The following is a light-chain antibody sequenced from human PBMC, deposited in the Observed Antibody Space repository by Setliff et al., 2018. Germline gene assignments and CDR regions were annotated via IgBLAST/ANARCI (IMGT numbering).Light chain of an antibody. CDR1: SSNIGATYD. Sequence: QSVLTQPPSVSGAPGQRVTISCTGTSSNIGATYDVHWYQQLPGTAPKLLMYGYSNRPSGVPVRFSGSRSGTSASLAINGLQAEDEADYYCSSYAGSSNWVFGTGTKVTVL. CDR2: GYS. J-gene: IGLJ1*01. CDR3: SSYAGSSNWV. V-gene: IGLV1-40*01.